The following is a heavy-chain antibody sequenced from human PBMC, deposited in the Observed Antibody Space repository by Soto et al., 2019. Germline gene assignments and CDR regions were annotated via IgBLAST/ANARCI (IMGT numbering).Heavy chain of an antibody. D-gene: IGHD3-16*01. CDR2: IYSGGYT. V-gene: IGHV3-53*01. Sequence: EVQLVESGGGLIQPGGSLRLSCAVSGFTVSNNYMSWVRQAPGKGLEGVSVIYSGGYTAYGDSVKGRFTISRDNSKNTIYLKMTTRGPAPPAVFLWATHGGGGGCWGQGTLVTVSS. J-gene: IGHJ4*02. CDR1: GFTVSNNY. CDR3: ATHGGGGGC.